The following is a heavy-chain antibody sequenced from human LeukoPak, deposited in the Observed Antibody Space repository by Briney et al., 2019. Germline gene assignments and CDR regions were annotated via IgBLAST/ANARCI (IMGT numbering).Heavy chain of an antibody. D-gene: IGHD3-10*01. CDR3: ARVVRVRGVIITLTPRYYYYMDV. V-gene: IGHV4-31*03. CDR1: GGSISSGGYY. Sequence: PSETLSLTCTVSGGSISSGGYYWSWIRQHPGKGLEWIGYIYYSGSTYYNPYLKSRVTISVDTSKNQFSLKLSSVTAADTAVYYCARVVRVRGVIITLTPRYYYYMDVWGKGTTVTVSS. CDR2: IYYSGST. J-gene: IGHJ6*03.